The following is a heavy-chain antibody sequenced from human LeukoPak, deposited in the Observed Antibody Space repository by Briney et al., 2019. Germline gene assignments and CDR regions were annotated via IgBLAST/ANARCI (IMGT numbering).Heavy chain of an antibody. D-gene: IGHD1-26*01. CDR1: GFTFTSAW. V-gene: IGHV3-15*01. CDR2: VKSKSDGGTT. Sequence: GGSLRLPCAASGFTFTSAWMSWVRQAPGKGLEWLGRVKSKSDGGTTDYAAPVKGRFTISRDDSKSTVYLQMDSLKTEDTALYYCTTLGANGPWGQGTLVTVSS. CDR3: TTLGANGP. J-gene: IGHJ5*02.